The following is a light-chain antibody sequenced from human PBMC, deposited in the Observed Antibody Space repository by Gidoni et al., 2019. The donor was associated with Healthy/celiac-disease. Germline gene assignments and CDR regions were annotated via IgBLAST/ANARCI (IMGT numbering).Light chain of an antibody. CDR3: QQHNNWPFP. CDR1: QSVSSN. Sequence: EIVITQSPATLSDSPGERATHPCSASQSVSSNLACYQQKPGQAPRLLLFGASTRVNGILARFCGSGSWIEFILTIISLQSEDFAVYYCQQHNNWPFPFGGGTKVEIK. J-gene: IGKJ4*01. CDR2: GAS. V-gene: IGKV3-15*01.